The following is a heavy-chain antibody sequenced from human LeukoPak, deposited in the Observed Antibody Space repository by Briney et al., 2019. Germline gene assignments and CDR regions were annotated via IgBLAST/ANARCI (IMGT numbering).Heavy chain of an antibody. J-gene: IGHJ4*02. CDR1: GYTFTTYG. V-gene: IGHV1-18*01. CDR2: ISAYNGNT. Sequence: ASVKVSRKASGYTFTTYGISWVRQAPGQGLEWMGWISAYNGNTDYAQKLQGRVTMATDTSTNTAYMELSSLRSEDTAVYYCARGRDFWSGYFDYWGQGTLVTVSS. CDR3: ARGRDFWSGYFDY. D-gene: IGHD3-3*01.